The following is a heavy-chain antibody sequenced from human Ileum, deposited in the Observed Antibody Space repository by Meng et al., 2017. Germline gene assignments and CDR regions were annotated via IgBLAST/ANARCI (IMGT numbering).Heavy chain of an antibody. CDR2: IAYDESNQ. CDR1: GFTFSAYE. V-gene: IGHV3-30-3*01. D-gene: IGHD3-22*01. CDR3: AAISSMKVD. J-gene: IGHJ4*02. Sequence: QMQLVESGGGVVEPGRSLRLSCAASGFTFSAYELHWARQAPGKRLEWVAFIAYDESNQYFADSVKGRFIISRDNSKSTLYLQMNSLRVEDTAVYYCAAISSMKVDWGQGTLVTVSS.